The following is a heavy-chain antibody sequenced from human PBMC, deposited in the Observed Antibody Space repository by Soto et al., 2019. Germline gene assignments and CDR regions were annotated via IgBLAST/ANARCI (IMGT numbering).Heavy chain of an antibody. CDR1: GGSFGTSY. V-gene: IGHV4-34*01. J-gene: IGHJ3*02. CDR3: AILIRIPSAFDI. CDR2: INHNGDS. Sequence: QVHLQQLGAGLLKPSETLSLTCGVYGGSFGTSYWAWIRQSPEKGLEWIGEINHNGDSNYNPSLNTRVTISVEISENQCSLKRNPVAGADTAVYYCAILIRIPSAFDIWGQGTPLTVSS. D-gene: IGHD3-3*02.